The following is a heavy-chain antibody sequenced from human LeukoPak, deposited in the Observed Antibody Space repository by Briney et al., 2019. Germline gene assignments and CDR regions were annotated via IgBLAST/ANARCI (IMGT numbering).Heavy chain of an antibody. J-gene: IGHJ4*02. CDR1: GGSISSGDYY. CDR3: ARDDSSGYYYD. D-gene: IGHD3-22*01. V-gene: IGHV4-30-4*01. CDR2: IYYSGST. Sequence: SQTLSLTCTVSGGSISSGDYYWSWIRQPPGKGLEWIGYIYYSGSTYYNSSLKSRVTISVDTSKNQFSLKLSSVTAADTAVYYCARDDSSGYYYDWGQGTLVTVSS.